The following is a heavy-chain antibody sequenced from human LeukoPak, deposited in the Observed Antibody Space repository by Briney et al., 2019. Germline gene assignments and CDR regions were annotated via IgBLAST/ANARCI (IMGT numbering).Heavy chain of an antibody. Sequence: GRSLRLSCAASGFTFNDYAMHWVRQPPGRGLEWVSGISWDSGNIGYADSVKGRFTVSRDNAKNSLYLQMNNLRTEDTAVYYCTRPGSGWYWQGWFDPWGQGTLVTVSS. CDR2: ISWDSGNI. CDR3: TRPGSGWYWQGWFDP. CDR1: GFTFNDYA. V-gene: IGHV3-9*01. J-gene: IGHJ5*02. D-gene: IGHD6-19*01.